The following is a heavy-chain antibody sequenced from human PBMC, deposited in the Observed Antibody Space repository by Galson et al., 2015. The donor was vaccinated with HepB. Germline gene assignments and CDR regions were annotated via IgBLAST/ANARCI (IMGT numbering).Heavy chain of an antibody. J-gene: IGHJ4*02. CDR2: IYYSGST. CDR1: GGSISSSSYY. V-gene: IGHV4-39*01. Sequence: SETLSLTCTVSGGSISSSSYYWGWIRQPPGKGLEWIGSIYYSGSTYYNPSLKSRVTISVDTSKNQFSLKLSSVTAADTAVYYCARYGYYDFWSGPWAYYFDYWGQGTLVTVSS. CDR3: ARYGYYDFWSGPWAYYFDY. D-gene: IGHD3-3*01.